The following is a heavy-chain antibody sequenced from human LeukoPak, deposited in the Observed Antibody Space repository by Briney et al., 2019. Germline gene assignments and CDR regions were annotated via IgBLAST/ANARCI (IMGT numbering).Heavy chain of an antibody. CDR2: ISGSGGST. CDR1: GYTFSSYA. D-gene: IGHD6-19*01. Sequence: GGSLRLSCAASGYTFSSYAMSWVRQAPEKGLEWVSAISGSGGSTYYADSVKGRFTISRDNSKNTLYLQMNSLRAEDTAVYYCAKTPSIAVAGVVYWGQGTLVTVSS. V-gene: IGHV3-23*01. CDR3: AKTPSIAVAGVVY. J-gene: IGHJ4*02.